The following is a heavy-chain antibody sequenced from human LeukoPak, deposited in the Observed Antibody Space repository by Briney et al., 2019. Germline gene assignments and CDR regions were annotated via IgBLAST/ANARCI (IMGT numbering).Heavy chain of an antibody. CDR2: IIPIFGIA. CDR3: ARARGGSYFDY. J-gene: IGHJ4*02. D-gene: IGHD3-16*01. V-gene: IGHV1-69*04. CDR1: GGTFSSYA. Sequence: SVKVSCKASGGTFSSYAISWVRQAPGQGLEWMGRIIPIFGIANYAQKFQGRVAITADKSTSTAYMELSSLRSEDTAVYYCARARGGSYFDYWGQGTLVTVSS.